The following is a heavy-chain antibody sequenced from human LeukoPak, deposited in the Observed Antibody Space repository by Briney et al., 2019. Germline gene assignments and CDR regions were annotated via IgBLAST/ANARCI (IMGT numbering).Heavy chain of an antibody. Sequence: PGGSLRLSCVASGFTFTGHSMHWVRQAPGKGLEWVAVVADDEKTIFYADSLKGRFTVSRDNAKNSLYLQMNSLRAEDTAVYYCARDRLAAVGGWDFAFDIWGQGTMVTVSS. D-gene: IGHD6-19*01. CDR2: VADDEKTI. V-gene: IGHV3-30*04. CDR3: ARDRLAAVGGWDFAFDI. CDR1: GFTFTGHS. J-gene: IGHJ3*02.